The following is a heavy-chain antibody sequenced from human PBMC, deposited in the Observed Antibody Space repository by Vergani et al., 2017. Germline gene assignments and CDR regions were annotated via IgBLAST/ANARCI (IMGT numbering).Heavy chain of an antibody. V-gene: IGHV3-49*04. CDR1: GFTFDDYA. J-gene: IGHJ4*02. CDR2: IRNKAYGGTT. CDR3: SRGRGYSFGYSDY. D-gene: IGHD5-18*01. Sequence: EVQLVESGGGLVQPGRSLRLSCAASGFTFDDYAMTWVRQAPGKGLEWVAFIRNKAYGGTTEYAASVKGRFTISRDDSKRLAYLQLSGLKTEDTAVYFCSRGRGYSFGYSDYWGQGTLVTVSS.